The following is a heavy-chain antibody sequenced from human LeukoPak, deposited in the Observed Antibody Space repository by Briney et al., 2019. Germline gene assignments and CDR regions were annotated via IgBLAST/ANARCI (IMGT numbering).Heavy chain of an antibody. D-gene: IGHD5-18*01. CDR2: ISGSGGST. CDR1: GFTFSSYA. V-gene: IGHV3-23*01. Sequence: GGSLRLSCAASGFTFSSYAMSWVRQAPGKGLEGVSAISGSGGSTYYADSVKGRFTISRDNSKNTLYLQMNSLRAEDTAVYYCANSGYSYGSRDYWGQGTLVTVSS. CDR3: ANSGYSYGSRDY. J-gene: IGHJ4*02.